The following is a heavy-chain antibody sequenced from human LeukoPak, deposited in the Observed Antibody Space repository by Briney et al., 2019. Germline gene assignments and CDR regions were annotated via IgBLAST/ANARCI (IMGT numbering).Heavy chain of an antibody. Sequence: GGSLRLSCAASGFTFSDYYMSWIRQAPGKGLEWVSYISSSSSYTNYADSVKGRFTISRDNAKNSLYLQMNSLSAEDTAVYYCARAVDYGYNWFDPWGQGTLVTVSS. CDR2: ISSSSSYT. J-gene: IGHJ5*02. CDR3: ARAVDYGYNWFDP. CDR1: GFTFSDYY. D-gene: IGHD4-17*01. V-gene: IGHV3-11*06.